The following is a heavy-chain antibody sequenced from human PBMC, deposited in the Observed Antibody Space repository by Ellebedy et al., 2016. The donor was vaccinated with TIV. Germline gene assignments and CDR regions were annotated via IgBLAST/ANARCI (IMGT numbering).Heavy chain of an antibody. CDR2: IDWDDDN. V-gene: IGHV2-70*04. D-gene: IGHD4-17*01. J-gene: IGHJ3*02. Sequence: SGPTLVXPTQTLKLTCTFSDFSLSTSAMRVSWIRQPPGKALEWLARIDWDDDNFYSTSLRTRLTISKDTSRNQVVLTMTNMDPVDTATYYCAQTVTTGWAFDIWGPGTMVTVSS. CDR3: AQTVTTGWAFDI. CDR1: DFSLSTSAMR.